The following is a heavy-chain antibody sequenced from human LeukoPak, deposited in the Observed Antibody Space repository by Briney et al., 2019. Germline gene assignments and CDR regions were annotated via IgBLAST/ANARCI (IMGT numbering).Heavy chain of an antibody. J-gene: IGHJ6*02. D-gene: IGHD1-26*01. CDR3: ARVLPVGVGRLYGMDV. CDR2: IYYSGST. Sequence: SETLSLTCTVSGGSIISYYWSWIRQPPGKGLEWIGYIYYSGSTNYNPSLKSRVTISVDTSKNQFSLKLSSVTAADTAVYYCARVLPVGVGRLYGMDVWGQGTTVTVSS. V-gene: IGHV4-59*01. CDR1: GGSIISYY.